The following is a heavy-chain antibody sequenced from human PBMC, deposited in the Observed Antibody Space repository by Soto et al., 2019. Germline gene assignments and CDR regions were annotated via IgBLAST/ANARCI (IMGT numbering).Heavy chain of an antibody. CDR2: ISNSGGIT. J-gene: IGHJ4*02. V-gene: IGHV3-23*01. Sequence: GGSLRLSCVASGFSFGNYAMNWVRQDPGKGLQWVASISNSGGITYYADSVKGRFTISRDNSENTLFLQLNSLRVEDTAIYYCAKDWMGLGYFFEYWGQGTLVTVSS. CDR1: GFSFGNYA. CDR3: AKDWMGLGYFFEY. D-gene: IGHD5-18*01.